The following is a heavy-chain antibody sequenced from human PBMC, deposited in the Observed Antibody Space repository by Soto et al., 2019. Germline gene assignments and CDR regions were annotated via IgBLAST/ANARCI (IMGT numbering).Heavy chain of an antibody. D-gene: IGHD1-1*01. Sequence: SVKVSCKSSGGTFSSHSINWVRQAPGQGLEWMGGIIPIFGPANFARNFQGRVTITADESTTTAYMELSSLTSEDTAVYYCATGSFTSTGGRIGYHYNAMDVWGQGTTVTVSS. J-gene: IGHJ6*02. V-gene: IGHV1-69*13. CDR3: ATGSFTSTGGRIGYHYNAMDV. CDR1: GGTFSSHS. CDR2: IIPIFGPA.